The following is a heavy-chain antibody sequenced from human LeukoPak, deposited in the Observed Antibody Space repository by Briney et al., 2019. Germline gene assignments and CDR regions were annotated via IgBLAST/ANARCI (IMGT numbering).Heavy chain of an antibody. V-gene: IGHV3-15*01. CDR1: GFTASNAW. CDR3: TSGGHYFDP. CDR2: IKSKTDGGTT. D-gene: IGHD1-26*01. Sequence: GGSLRLSCAASGFTASNAWMSWVRQAPGKGLEWVGRIKSKTDGGTTDYTAPLKGRVTISREDSKNTLYLQMDSLKTEDTGVYYCTSGGHYFDPWGQGTLVTVSS. J-gene: IGHJ5*02.